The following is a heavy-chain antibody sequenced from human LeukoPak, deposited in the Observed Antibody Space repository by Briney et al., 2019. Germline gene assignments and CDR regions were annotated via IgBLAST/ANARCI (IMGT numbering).Heavy chain of an antibody. J-gene: IGHJ4*02. D-gene: IGHD3-10*01. CDR3: ARGTGFQATMGFGTDLDY. V-gene: IGHV3-30-3*01. CDR1: GFPFRNYA. Sequence: GAPGPSCSASGFPFRNYAMHWGRQAPGKGGGGGAVISYDGSNKYYADSVKGRFTISRDNSKNTLYLQMNSLRAGDTAVYYCARGTGFQATMGFGTDLDYWGQGTLVTVSS. CDR2: ISYDGSNK.